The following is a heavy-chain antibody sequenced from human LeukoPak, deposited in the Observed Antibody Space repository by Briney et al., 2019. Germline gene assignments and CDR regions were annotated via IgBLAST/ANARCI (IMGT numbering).Heavy chain of an antibody. Sequence: GGSLRLSCAASGFTFSSYAMSWVRQAPGKGLEWVSAISGRGDRTYYADSVKGRFTISRVNSKNTLYLQMNSLRAEDTAVYYCAKEQSSSGFLDYWGQGTLVTVSS. CDR3: AKEQSSSGFLDY. CDR2: ISGRGDRT. V-gene: IGHV3-23*01. J-gene: IGHJ4*02. D-gene: IGHD6-6*01. CDR1: GFTFSSYA.